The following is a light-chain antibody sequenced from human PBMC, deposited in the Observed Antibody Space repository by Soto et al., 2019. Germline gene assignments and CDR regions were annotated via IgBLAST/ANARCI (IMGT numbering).Light chain of an antibody. J-gene: IGLJ3*02. V-gene: IGLV1-40*01. CDR3: QSYDSSLSGSGV. Sequence: QSVLTQPPSVSGAPGQRVTISCTGSSSNIGAGYDVHWYQQLPGTAPKLLIYGNNNRPSGVPDRFFGSKSGTSASLAITGLQAEDEADYYCQSYDSSLSGSGVFGGGTTLTVL. CDR1: SSNIGAGYD. CDR2: GNN.